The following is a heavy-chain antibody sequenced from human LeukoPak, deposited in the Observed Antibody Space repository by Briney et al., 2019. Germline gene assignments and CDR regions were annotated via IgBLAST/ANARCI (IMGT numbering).Heavy chain of an antibody. D-gene: IGHD6-25*01. CDR3: AKYGSGWTLYFYYYLDV. J-gene: IGHJ6*03. CDR2: LSGSGGST. Sequence: GGSLRLSCAASGFNFNSFSMSWVRQAPGKGLEWVSGLSGSGGSTYYADSVKGRFTISRDNSKNMVYLQVNSLRVEDTAVYYCAKYGSGWTLYFYYYLDVWGKGTTVTVS. CDR1: GFNFNSFS. V-gene: IGHV3-23*01.